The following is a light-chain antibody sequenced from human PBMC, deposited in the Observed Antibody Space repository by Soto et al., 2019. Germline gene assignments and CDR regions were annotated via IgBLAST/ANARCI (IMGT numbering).Light chain of an antibody. J-gene: IGKJ2*01. V-gene: IGKV3-15*01. CDR2: DAS. CDR1: QSVRDN. CDR3: QQHKDWPPST. Sequence: ETLLTQSPATLSVSPGERATLSCRASQSVRDNLAWYQQKPGQAPRLLIYDASTRAPGIPDRFSGSGFGTEFSLTISSLQSEDFAVYYCQQHKDWPPSTFGQGTKLEIK.